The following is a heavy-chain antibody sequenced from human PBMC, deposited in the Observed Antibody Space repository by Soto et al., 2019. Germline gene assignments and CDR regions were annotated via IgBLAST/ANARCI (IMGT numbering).Heavy chain of an antibody. CDR3: ARTGNQYYGSGSYIFDY. J-gene: IGHJ4*02. CDR2: ISAYNGNT. D-gene: IGHD3-10*01. CDR1: GYTFTSYG. Sequence: QVQLVQSGAEVKKPGASVKVSCKASGYTFTSYGISWVRQAPGQGLEWMGWISAYNGNTNYAQKLHGRITMTTDTATSTAYMELRRLRSDDTAVYYWARTGNQYYGSGSYIFDYWGQGTLVTVSS. V-gene: IGHV1-18*01.